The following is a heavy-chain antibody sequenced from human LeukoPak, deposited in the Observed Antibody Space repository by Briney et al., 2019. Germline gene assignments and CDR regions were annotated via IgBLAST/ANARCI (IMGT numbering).Heavy chain of an antibody. CDR1: GFTFSTYA. CDR3: AKDQRRSSSWYYY. J-gene: IGHJ4*02. CDR2: ISGSGGGT. Sequence: GGSLXLSCAASGFTFSTYAMSWVRQAPGKGLEWVSTISGSGGGTYFADSVKGRFTISRDNSKNTLYLQMNSLRAEDTAVYYCAKDQRRSSSWYYYWGQGTLVTVSS. V-gene: IGHV3-23*01. D-gene: IGHD6-13*01.